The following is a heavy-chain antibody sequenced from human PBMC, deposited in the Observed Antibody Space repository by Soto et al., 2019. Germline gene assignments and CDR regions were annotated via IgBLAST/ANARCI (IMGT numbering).Heavy chain of an antibody. Sequence: DVHLVESGGDFVKPGGSLRLSCAASGFAFTNAWMNWVRQAPGKGLEWVGRIKTETVGGTTDYATPVKGRFSISRDDSKKTLYLQMNSLKTEDTAVYYCTTDHQNIVAMTGPWEGLNWGQGTLVSVSS. CDR1: GFAFTNAW. D-gene: IGHD2-21*02. CDR3: TTDHQNIVAMTGPWEGLN. J-gene: IGHJ4*02. CDR2: IKTETVGGTT. V-gene: IGHV3-15*07.